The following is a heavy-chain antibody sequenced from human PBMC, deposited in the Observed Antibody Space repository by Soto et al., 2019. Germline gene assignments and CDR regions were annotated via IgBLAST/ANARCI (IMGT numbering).Heavy chain of an antibody. D-gene: IGHD3-3*01. CDR1: GGSISSGGYY. CDR2: IYYSGST. V-gene: IGHV4-31*03. CDR3: ARVTIFGVVINAFDI. Sequence: PSETLSLTCTVPGGSISSGGYYWSWIRQHPGKGLEWIGYIYYSGSTYYNPSLKSRVTISVDTSKNQFSLKLSSVTAADTAVYYCARVTIFGVVINAFDIWGQGTMVTVSS. J-gene: IGHJ3*02.